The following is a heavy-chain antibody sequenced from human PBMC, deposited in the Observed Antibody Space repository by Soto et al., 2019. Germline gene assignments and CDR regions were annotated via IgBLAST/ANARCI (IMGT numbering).Heavy chain of an antibody. CDR2: IWYDGSNK. D-gene: IGHD4-17*01. J-gene: IGHJ4*02. CDR1: GFTFSSYG. Sequence: GGSLRLSCAASGFTFSSYGMHWVRQAPGKGLEWVAVIWYDGSNKNYADSVKGRFTISRDNSKNTLYLQMNSLRAEDTAVYYCARDTAHGDQLVDYWGQGTLVTVSS. V-gene: IGHV3-33*01. CDR3: ARDTAHGDQLVDY.